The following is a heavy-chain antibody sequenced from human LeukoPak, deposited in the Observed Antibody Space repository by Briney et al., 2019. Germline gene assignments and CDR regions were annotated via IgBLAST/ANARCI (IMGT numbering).Heavy chain of an antibody. Sequence: GGSLRLSCAASGFTFSSYAMSWVRQAPGRGLEWVSTISAGAGSIYYADSVSGLLTISRDNSKNTLYLQMNSLRAEDTALYYCAKFRSSTYYFDCWGQGTLVTVSS. CDR3: AKFRSSTYYFDC. D-gene: IGHD3-10*01. CDR2: ISAGAGSI. V-gene: IGHV3-23*01. J-gene: IGHJ4*02. CDR1: GFTFSSYA.